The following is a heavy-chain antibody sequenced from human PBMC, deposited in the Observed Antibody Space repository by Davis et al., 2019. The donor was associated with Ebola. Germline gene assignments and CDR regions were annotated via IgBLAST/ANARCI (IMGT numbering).Heavy chain of an antibody. CDR1: GFTFGGVA. D-gene: IGHD6-19*01. CDR2: IPGSGISI. V-gene: IGHV3-23*01. CDR3: AKGLRTQWLVTRNFDY. J-gene: IGHJ4*01. Sequence: AGSLRLSCAASGFTFGGVAMSWIRQAPGRGLEWVSTIPGSGISIYYADSVTSRFTISRDNSRDTLYLPMTSLRAEDTAVYYCAKGLRTQWLVTRNFDYWGHGNLVTVSS.